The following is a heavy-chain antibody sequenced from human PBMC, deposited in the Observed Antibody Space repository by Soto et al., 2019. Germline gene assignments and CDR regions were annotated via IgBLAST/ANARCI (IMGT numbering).Heavy chain of an antibody. D-gene: IGHD2-2*01. CDR1: GFTFSSYW. V-gene: IGHV3-7*04. CDR3: ARDPGSSAFDL. Sequence: EVQLVDSGGGLVQPGGSLRLSCEASGFTFSSYWMSWVRQAPDKGPEFVANINEDGSVINYVDSVKGRVTISRDNVKNSVYLHMNSQRGEDTAIYYCARDPGSSAFDLGGQGTVVTV. J-gene: IGHJ3*01. CDR2: INEDGSVI.